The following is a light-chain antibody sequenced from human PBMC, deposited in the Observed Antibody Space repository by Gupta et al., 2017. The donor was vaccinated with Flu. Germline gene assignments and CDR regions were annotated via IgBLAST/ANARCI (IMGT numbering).Light chain of an antibody. CDR1: QDIRTD. V-gene: IGKV1-17*01. J-gene: IGKJ2*03. CDR3: QQHNGFYS. CDR2: GAS. Sequence: DIQMTQSPSSLSASVGDRVTITCRASQDIRTDLAWYQQKPGKAPKRLIYGASTLQSGVPSRFSGSGSGTEFTLTISSLQPEDFATYYCQQHNGFYSFGQGTKLEIK.